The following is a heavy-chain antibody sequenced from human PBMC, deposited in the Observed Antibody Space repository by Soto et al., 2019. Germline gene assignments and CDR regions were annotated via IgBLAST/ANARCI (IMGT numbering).Heavy chain of an antibody. CDR2: ISAYNGNT. CDR3: AKSYSSGWYFDY. D-gene: IGHD6-19*01. Sequence: ASVKVSCKASGYTFTSYGISWVRQAPGQGLEWMGWISAYNGNTNYAQKLQGRVTMTTDTSTSTAYMELRSLRSDDTAVYYCAKSYSSGWYFDYWGQGTLVTVSS. CDR1: GYTFTSYG. V-gene: IGHV1-18*01. J-gene: IGHJ4*02.